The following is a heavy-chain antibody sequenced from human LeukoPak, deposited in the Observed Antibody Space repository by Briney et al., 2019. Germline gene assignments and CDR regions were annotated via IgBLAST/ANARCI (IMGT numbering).Heavy chain of an antibody. Sequence: GGSLRLSCAASGFTFSSDSMNWVRQAPGKGLEWVSYISSSGSTIYYADSVKGRFTISRDNAKNSLYLQMNSLRAEDTAVYYCAELGITMIGGVWGKGTTVTISS. D-gene: IGHD3-10*02. CDR2: ISSSGSTI. CDR1: GFTFSSDS. V-gene: IGHV3-48*04. CDR3: AELGITMIGGV. J-gene: IGHJ6*04.